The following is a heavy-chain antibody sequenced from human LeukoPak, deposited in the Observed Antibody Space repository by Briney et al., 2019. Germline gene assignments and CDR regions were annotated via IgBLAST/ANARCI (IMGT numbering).Heavy chain of an antibody. CDR2: ISSSSSYI. CDR3: ARDGSGLYYYYYMDV. V-gene: IGHV3-21*01. D-gene: IGHD5-12*01. Sequence: KTGGSLRLSCAASGFTFSSYSMNWVRQAPGKGLEWVSSISSSSSYIYYADSVKGRFTISRDNAKNSLYLQMNSLRAEDTAVYYCARDGSGLYYYYYMDVWGKGTTVTISS. J-gene: IGHJ6*03. CDR1: GFTFSSYS.